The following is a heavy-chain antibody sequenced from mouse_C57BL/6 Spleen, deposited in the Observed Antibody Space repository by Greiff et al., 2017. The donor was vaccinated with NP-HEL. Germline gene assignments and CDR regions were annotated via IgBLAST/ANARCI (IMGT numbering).Heavy chain of an antibody. Sequence: EVQGVESGGGLVQPGGSLKLSCAASGFTFSDYYMYWVRQTPEKRLEWVAYISNGGGSTYYPDTVKGRFTISRDNAKNTLYLQMSRLKSEDTAMYYCASPITTVVDYAMDYWGQGTSVTVSS. D-gene: IGHD1-1*01. CDR3: ASPITTVVDYAMDY. CDR2: ISNGGGST. V-gene: IGHV5-12*01. CDR1: GFTFSDYY. J-gene: IGHJ4*01.